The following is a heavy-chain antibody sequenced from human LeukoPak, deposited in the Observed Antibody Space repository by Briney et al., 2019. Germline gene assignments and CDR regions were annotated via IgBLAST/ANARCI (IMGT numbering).Heavy chain of an antibody. Sequence: PGGSLRLSCAASGFTFSSYAMHWVRQAPGKGLEWVSAISGSGGSTYYADSVKGRFTISRDNSKNTLYLQMNSLRAEDTAVYYCAKCITSFGVAPTPYYYYGMDVWGQGTTVTVSS. D-gene: IGHD3-3*01. CDR1: GFTFSSYA. CDR3: AKCITSFGVAPTPYYYYGMDV. V-gene: IGHV3-23*01. J-gene: IGHJ6*02. CDR2: ISGSGGST.